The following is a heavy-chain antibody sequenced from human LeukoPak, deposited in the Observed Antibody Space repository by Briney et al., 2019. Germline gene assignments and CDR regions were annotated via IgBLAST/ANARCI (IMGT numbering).Heavy chain of an antibody. CDR2: IYYSGRT. CDR3: ARLSPHNYFDY. Sequence: SETLSPTCTVSGGSISSYYWSWTRQPPGKGLEWIGYIYYSGRTNYNPSLKSRVTISVDTSKNQFSLKLSSVTAADTAVYYCARLSPHNYFDYSGQGTLVTVSS. V-gene: IGHV4-59*08. J-gene: IGHJ4*02. CDR1: GGSISSYY.